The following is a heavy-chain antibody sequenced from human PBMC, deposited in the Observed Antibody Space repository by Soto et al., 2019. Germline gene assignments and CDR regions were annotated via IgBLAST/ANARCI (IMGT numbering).Heavy chain of an antibody. J-gene: IGHJ4*02. D-gene: IGHD3-3*01. Sequence: QVQLQESGPGLVKPSQTLSLTCTVSGGSISSGGYYWSWIRQHPGKGLEWIVYIYYSGSTYYNPSLKSRVTISVDTSKNQFSLKLSSVTAADTAVYYCAFMDFWSDKKVDDYWGQGTLVTVSS. CDR1: GGSISSGGYY. CDR3: AFMDFWSDKKVDDY. V-gene: IGHV4-31*03. CDR2: IYYSGST.